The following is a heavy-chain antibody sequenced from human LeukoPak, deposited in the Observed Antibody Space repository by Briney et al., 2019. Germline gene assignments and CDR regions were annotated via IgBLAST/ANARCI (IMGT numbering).Heavy chain of an antibody. CDR2: ISWNSGSI. CDR1: GFTFDDYA. J-gene: IGHJ4*02. V-gene: IGHV3-9*01. Sequence: GGSLRLSCAASGFTFDDYAMHWVRQAPGKGLEWVSGISWNSGSIGYADSVKGRFTISRDNAKNFLYLQMNSLRAEDTALYYCAKDLTFGYSSSSQVYWGQGTLVTVSS. CDR3: AKDLTFGYSSSSQVY. D-gene: IGHD6-6*01.